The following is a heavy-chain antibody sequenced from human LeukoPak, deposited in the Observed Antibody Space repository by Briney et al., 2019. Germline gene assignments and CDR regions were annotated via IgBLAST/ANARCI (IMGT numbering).Heavy chain of an antibody. CDR1: GFTFSDYY. CDR2: ISSSGSTI. J-gene: IGHJ5*02. Sequence: GGSLRLCCAASGFTFSDYYMSWIRRAPGKGLEWVSYISSSGSTIYYADSVKGRFTISRDNAKNSLYLQMNSLRAEDTAVYYCAREPPRATKGDWFDPWGQGTLVTVSS. D-gene: IGHD5-12*01. V-gene: IGHV3-11*04. CDR3: AREPPRATKGDWFDP.